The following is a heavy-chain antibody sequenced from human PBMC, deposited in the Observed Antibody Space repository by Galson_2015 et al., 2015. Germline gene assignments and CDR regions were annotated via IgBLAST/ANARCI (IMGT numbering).Heavy chain of an antibody. CDR3: AKASSGLLKY. Sequence: SLRLSCAASGFTFDGYAMHWVRQAPGKGLEWVSGISWNSGSIGYADSVKGRFTISRDNAKNSLYLQMNSLRAEDTALHYCAKASSGLLKYWGQGTLVTVSS. CDR1: GFTFDGYA. J-gene: IGHJ4*02. D-gene: IGHD6-19*01. V-gene: IGHV3-9*01. CDR2: ISWNSGSI.